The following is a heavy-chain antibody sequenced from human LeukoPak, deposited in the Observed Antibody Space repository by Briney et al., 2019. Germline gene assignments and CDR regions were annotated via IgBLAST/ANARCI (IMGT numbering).Heavy chain of an antibody. CDR2: ISIDGKTQ. CDR1: GFTFNTYA. J-gene: IGHJ6*02. CDR3: AREEYGFGLGALDV. V-gene: IGHV3-30*04. D-gene: IGHD3-10*01. Sequence: GGPLRLSCIASGFTFNTYAMQWVRQAPGKGLEWVAVISIDGKTQYYADSVKGRFTISRNDSKNTLYLEMDSLRDEDTALFYCAREEYGFGLGALDVWGQGTTVTVS.